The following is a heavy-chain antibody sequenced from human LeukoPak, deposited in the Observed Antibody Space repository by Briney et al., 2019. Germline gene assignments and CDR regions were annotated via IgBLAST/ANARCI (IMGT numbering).Heavy chain of an antibody. CDR1: GGSISNYY. D-gene: IGHD6-19*01. CDR2: VYSSGST. J-gene: IGHJ4*02. Sequence: SETLSLTCTVSGGSISNYYWTWIRQPPGKGLEWIGNVYSSGSTNYNPSLKSRVTISVDTSKNQFSLRLRSVTAADTAVYDCARRQVGIAVDYWGQGTLVTVSS. CDR3: ARRQVGIAVDY. V-gene: IGHV4-59*08.